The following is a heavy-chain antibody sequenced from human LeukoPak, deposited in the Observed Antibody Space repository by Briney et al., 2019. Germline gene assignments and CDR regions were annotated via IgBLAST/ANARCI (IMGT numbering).Heavy chain of an antibody. CDR1: GFTFSSYA. J-gene: IGHJ4*02. CDR3: AREESRSSSSSRHFDY. CDR2: ISYDGSNK. D-gene: IGHD6-6*01. V-gene: IGHV3-30-3*01. Sequence: PGGSLRLSCAASGFTFSSYAMHWVRQAPGKGLEWVAVISYDGSNKYYADSVKGRFTISRDNAKNTLYLQMNSLRAEDTAVYYCAREESRSSSSSRHFDYWGQGTLVTASS.